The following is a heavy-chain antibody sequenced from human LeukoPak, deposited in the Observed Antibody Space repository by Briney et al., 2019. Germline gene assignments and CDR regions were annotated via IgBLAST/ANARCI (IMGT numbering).Heavy chain of an antibody. V-gene: IGHV1-2*02. Sequence: ASVKVSCKASGYTFTGYYTHWVRQAPGQGLEWMGWINPNSGGTNYAQKFQGRVTMTRDTSISTAYMELSRLRSDDTAVYYCARIVPIAAAGDDYWGQGTLVTVSS. CDR2: INPNSGGT. CDR1: GYTFTGYY. CDR3: ARIVPIAAAGDDY. J-gene: IGHJ4*02. D-gene: IGHD6-13*01.